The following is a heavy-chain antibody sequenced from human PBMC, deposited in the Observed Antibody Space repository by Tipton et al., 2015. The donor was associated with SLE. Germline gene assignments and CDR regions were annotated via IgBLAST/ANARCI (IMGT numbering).Heavy chain of an antibody. Sequence: TLSLTCTVSGGSISSYYWSWIRQPPGQGLEWIATIHYSGSTYYNPSLKSRVTISVDTSKNQFSLKLSSVTAADTAVYYCARHPSGSSFDYWGQGTLVTVSS. D-gene: IGHD6-6*01. CDR3: ARHPSGSSFDY. CDR2: IHYSGST. CDR1: GGSISSYY. J-gene: IGHJ4*02. V-gene: IGHV4-39*07.